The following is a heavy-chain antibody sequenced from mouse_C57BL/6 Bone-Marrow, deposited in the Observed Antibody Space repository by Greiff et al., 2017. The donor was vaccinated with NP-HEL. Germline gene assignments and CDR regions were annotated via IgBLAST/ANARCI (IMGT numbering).Heavy chain of an antibody. D-gene: IGHD2-5*01. J-gene: IGHJ4*01. CDR3: ANSNYPYYAMDY. Sequence: VQLQQSGAELARPGASVKMSSKASGYTFTSYTMHWVKQRPGQGLEWIGYINPSSGYTKYNQKFKDKATLTADKSSSTAYMQLSSLTSEDSAVYYCANSNYPYYAMDYWGQGTSVTVSS. CDR1: GYTFTSYT. V-gene: IGHV1-4*01. CDR2: INPSSGYT.